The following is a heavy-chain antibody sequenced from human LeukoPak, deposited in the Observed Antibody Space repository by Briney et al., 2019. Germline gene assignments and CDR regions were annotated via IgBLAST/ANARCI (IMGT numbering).Heavy chain of an antibody. V-gene: IGHV3-74*01. J-gene: IGHJ4*02. D-gene: IGHD2-2*01. CDR3: ARIPYCSSTNCYPSDY. CDR2: INSDGSST. CDR1: GFTFSSYW. Sequence: GGSLRLSCAASGFTFSSYWMHWVRQAPGKGLVWVSRINSDGSSTSYADSVKGRFTISRDNAKTTLYLQMNSLRAEDTAVYYCARIPYCSSTNCYPSDYWGQGTLVTVSS.